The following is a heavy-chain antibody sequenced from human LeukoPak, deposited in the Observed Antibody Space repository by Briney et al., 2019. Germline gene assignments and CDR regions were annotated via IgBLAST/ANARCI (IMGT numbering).Heavy chain of an antibody. V-gene: IGHV1-18*04. CDR2: ISAYNGNT. D-gene: IGHD2-2*01. CDR3: ARDHDCSSTSCSAGRFDP. Sequence: ASVKVSCKASGYTFTSYGISWVRQAPGQGLEWMGWISAYNGNTNYAQKLQGRVTMTTDTSTSTAYMELRSLRSGDTAVYYCARDHDCSSTSCSAGRFDPWGQGTLVTVSS. CDR1: GYTFTSYG. J-gene: IGHJ5*02.